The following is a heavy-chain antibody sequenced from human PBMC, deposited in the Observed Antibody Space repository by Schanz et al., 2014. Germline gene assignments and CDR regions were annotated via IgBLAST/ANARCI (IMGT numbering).Heavy chain of an antibody. J-gene: IGHJ4*02. D-gene: IGHD6-19*01. CDR3: TKDKSQIAVAGLFDL. CDR1: GFNSDDYA. Sequence: DVQLVESGGGLVQPGGSLRLSCTASGFNSDDYAMHWVRQAPGKGLEWVSVISWNSGTIGYADSVKGRFTISRDNAKNSLYLQMNSLRAEDTALYYCTKDKSQIAVAGLFDLWGQGTLVTVSS. V-gene: IGHV3-9*02. CDR2: ISWNSGTI.